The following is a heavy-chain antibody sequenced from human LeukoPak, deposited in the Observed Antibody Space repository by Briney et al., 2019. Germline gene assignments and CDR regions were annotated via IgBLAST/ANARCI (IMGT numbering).Heavy chain of an antibody. V-gene: IGHV4-34*01. Sequence: SETLSLTFAVYGGSFSGYYWSWIRQPPGKGLEWIGEINHSGSTNYNPSLKSRVTISVDTSKNQFSLKLSSVTAADTAVYYCARETSPSLVNQQRQLTNWFDPWGQGTLVTVSS. J-gene: IGHJ5*02. CDR2: INHSGST. D-gene: IGHD1/OR15-1a*01. CDR3: ARETSPSLVNQQRQLTNWFDP. CDR1: GGSFSGYY.